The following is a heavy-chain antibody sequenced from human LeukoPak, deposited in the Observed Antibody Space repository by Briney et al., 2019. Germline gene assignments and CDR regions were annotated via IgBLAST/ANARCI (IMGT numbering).Heavy chain of an antibody. J-gene: IGHJ3*02. CDR2: IYSGGST. CDR3: ARSNPNSSGWFRGAFDI. V-gene: IGHV3-53*01. CDR1: GFTVSSNY. D-gene: IGHD6-19*01. Sequence: SGGSLRLSCAASGFTVSSNYMSWVRQAPGKGLEWVSVIYSGGSTYYAGSVKGRFTISRDNSKNTLYLQMNSLRAEDTAVYYCARSNPNSSGWFRGAFDIWGQGTMVTVSS.